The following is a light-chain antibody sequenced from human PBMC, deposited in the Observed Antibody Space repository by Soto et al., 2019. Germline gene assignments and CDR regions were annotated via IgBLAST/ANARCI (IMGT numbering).Light chain of an antibody. CDR2: DTS. CDR3: VLSYSGDRPV. V-gene: IGLV7-46*01. Sequence: QAVVTQEPSLTVSPGGTVTLTCGSSTGAVTSGHYPYWFQQKPGQAPRTLIYDTSNKHSWTPARFAGSLLGGKAALNLSGAQPEAEAEYYCVLSYSGDRPVFGGGTKLTV. CDR1: TGAVTSGHY. J-gene: IGLJ2*01.